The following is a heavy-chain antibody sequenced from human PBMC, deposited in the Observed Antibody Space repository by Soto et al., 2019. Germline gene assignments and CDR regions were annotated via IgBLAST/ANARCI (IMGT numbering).Heavy chain of an antibody. CDR2: INPNSGGT. J-gene: IGHJ4*01. CDR1: GYTFTSYY. Sequence: ASVKVSCKASGYTFTSYYMNWVRQAPGQGLEWMGWINPNSGGTNYAQKFQGWVTMTRDTSISTAYMELSRLRSDDTAVYYCARDATVYCGGDCYANHRFDCWGQGTMVTVSS. D-gene: IGHD2-21*02. CDR3: ARDATVYCGGDCYANHRFDC. V-gene: IGHV1-2*04.